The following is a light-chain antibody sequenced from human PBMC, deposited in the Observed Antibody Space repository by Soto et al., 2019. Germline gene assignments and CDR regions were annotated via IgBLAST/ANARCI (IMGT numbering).Light chain of an antibody. CDR2: DVS. V-gene: IGLV2-14*03. Sequence: QSALTQPASVSGPPGQSITISCTGTSSDIGRYNYVSWYQHSPGKAPKLIIYDVSDRPSGVSNRFSGSKSGTTASLTISGLQAEDEADYYCGSYTSSDTMIFGGGTKLTVL. J-gene: IGLJ2*01. CDR3: GSYTSSDTMI. CDR1: SSDIGRYNY.